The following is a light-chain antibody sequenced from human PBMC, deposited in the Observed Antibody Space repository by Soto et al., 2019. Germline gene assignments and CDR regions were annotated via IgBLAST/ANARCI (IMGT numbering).Light chain of an antibody. CDR3: QHYGGSPWT. CDR2: GAS. J-gene: IGKJ1*01. Sequence: EIVLTQSPGTLSLSPGEIATLSFSASQTIRNIHLAWYQQKSGQAPRLLIFGASTRITAIPDRFSGSGSGTDFTLTISRLEPEDFAVYYCQHYGGSPWTFGQGTKVDIK. CDR1: QTIRNIH. V-gene: IGKV3-20*01.